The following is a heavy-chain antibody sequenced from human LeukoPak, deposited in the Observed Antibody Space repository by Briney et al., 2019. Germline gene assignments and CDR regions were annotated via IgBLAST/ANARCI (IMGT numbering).Heavy chain of an antibody. D-gene: IGHD2-15*01. CDR2: ISHDGSNN. V-gene: IGHV3-30*18. CDR3: AKVRVGTAHFDY. J-gene: IGHJ4*02. CDR1: GFTFSNYG. Sequence: GRSLRLSCAASGFTFSNYGMHWVRQAPGKGLEWVVVISHDGSNNNYADTVKGRFTISRDNSKNTLYLQMNSLRPEDTAVYYCAKVRVGTAHFDYWGQGTLVTVSS.